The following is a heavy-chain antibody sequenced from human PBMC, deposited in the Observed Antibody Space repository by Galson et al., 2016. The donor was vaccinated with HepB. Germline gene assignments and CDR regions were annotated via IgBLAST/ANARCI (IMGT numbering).Heavy chain of an antibody. D-gene: IGHD1-1*01. Sequence: SVKVSCKASGGTFSSYAISWVRQAPGQGLEWMGGIIPIFATANYAQKFLGRVTITADESTTTAYMELNNLRSEDTAVYYCATFLQLERQHPKDPRGPGTLVTVSS. CDR1: GGTFSSYA. J-gene: IGHJ5*02. CDR2: IIPIFATA. CDR3: ATFLQLERQHPKDP. V-gene: IGHV1-69*13.